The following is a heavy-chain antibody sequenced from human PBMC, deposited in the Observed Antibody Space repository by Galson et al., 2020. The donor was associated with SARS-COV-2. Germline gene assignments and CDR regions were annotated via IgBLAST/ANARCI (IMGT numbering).Heavy chain of an antibody. D-gene: IGHD3-22*01. J-gene: IGHJ3*01. Sequence: SLRLSCAASGFDFEDYIMYWVRQVPGRGLEWVSGIRWNGDSIGYADSVKGRFTISRDNARTSLYLQMNSLITADTALYYCAKGLHNSSPFVAFDVWGHGTMVTVSS. CDR3: AKGLHNSSPFVAFDV. CDR2: IRWNGDSI. CDR1: GFDFEDYI. V-gene: IGHV3-9*01.